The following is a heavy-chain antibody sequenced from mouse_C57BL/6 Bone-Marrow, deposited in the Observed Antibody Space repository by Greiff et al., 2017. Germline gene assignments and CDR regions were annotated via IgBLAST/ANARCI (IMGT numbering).Heavy chain of an antibody. D-gene: IGHD1-1*01. V-gene: IGHV3-8*01. J-gene: IGHJ2*01. CDR1: GYSITSDY. Sequence: EVKLMESGPGLAKPSQTLSLTCSVTGYSITSDYWNWIRKFPGNKLEYMGYISYSGSTYYNPSLKSRNSITRDTSKNQYYLQLQSVTTEDTATYYCASYHYGSSFYYLDDWGQGTTLTVSS. CDR2: ISYSGST. CDR3: ASYHYGSSFYYLDD.